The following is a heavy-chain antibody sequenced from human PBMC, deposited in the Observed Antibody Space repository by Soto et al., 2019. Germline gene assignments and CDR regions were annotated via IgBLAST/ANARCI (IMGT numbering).Heavy chain of an antibody. Sequence: GGSLRLSCAASGFTFSSYWMSWVRQAPGKGLEWVANIKQDGSEKYYVDSVKGRFTISRDNAKNSLYLQMNSLRAEDTAVYYCARPRVGTAMVRGIHYMDVWGKGTTVTVSS. CDR3: ARPRVGTAMVRGIHYMDV. D-gene: IGHD5-18*01. J-gene: IGHJ6*03. V-gene: IGHV3-7*01. CDR2: IKQDGSEK. CDR1: GFTFSSYW.